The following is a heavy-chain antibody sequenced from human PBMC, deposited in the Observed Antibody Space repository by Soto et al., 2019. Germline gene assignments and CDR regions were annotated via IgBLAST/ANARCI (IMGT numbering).Heavy chain of an antibody. Sequence: HSETLSLTCIASGGSISSYYWSWIRQPPGKGLEWIGYIYYSGSTKYNPSLKSRVTISVDTSKNQFSLKLNSVSAADTAVYYCARGSSESPRRWFDPWGQGTLVTVSS. CDR3: ARGSSESPRRWFDP. D-gene: IGHD2-2*01. CDR2: IYYSGST. J-gene: IGHJ5*02. CDR1: GGSISSYY. V-gene: IGHV4-59*01.